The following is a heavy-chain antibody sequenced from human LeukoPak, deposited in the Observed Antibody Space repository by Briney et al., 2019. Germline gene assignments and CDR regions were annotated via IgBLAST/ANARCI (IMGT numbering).Heavy chain of an antibody. J-gene: IGHJ4*02. D-gene: IGHD7-27*01. CDR1: GFTFSAYT. CDR3: ARDNPRWGTSGDY. V-gene: IGHV3-21*01. Sequence: GGSLRLSCVASGFTFSAYTMNWVRQAPGKGLEWVSFISSSSTYIYYADSLKGRFTISRDNVKNSLYLQMNSLRAEDTALYYCARDNPRWGTSGDYWGQGTLVTVSS. CDR2: ISSSSTYI.